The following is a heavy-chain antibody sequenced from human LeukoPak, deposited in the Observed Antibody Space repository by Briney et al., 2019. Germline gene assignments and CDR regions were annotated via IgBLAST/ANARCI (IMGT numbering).Heavy chain of an antibody. CDR1: GFTVSSNY. D-gene: IGHD3-16*01. Sequence: GGSLRLSCAASGFTVSSNYMSWVRQAPGKGLEWVAVISYDGSNKYYADSVKGRFTISRDNSKNTLYLQMNSLRAEDTAVYYCAKLETYYDYVWGSPSTDYWGQGTLVTVSS. J-gene: IGHJ4*02. CDR3: AKLETYYDYVWGSPSTDY. V-gene: IGHV3-30*18. CDR2: ISYDGSNK.